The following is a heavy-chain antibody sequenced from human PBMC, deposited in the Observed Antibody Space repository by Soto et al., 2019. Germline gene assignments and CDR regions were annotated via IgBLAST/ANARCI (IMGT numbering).Heavy chain of an antibody. D-gene: IGHD2-15*01. CDR1: GFTFNSYA. J-gene: IGHJ4*02. V-gene: IGHV3-23*01. Sequence: GGSLRLSCAASGFTFNSYAMNWVRQAPGKGLEWVSAISGSGGTTYYADSVKGRFTISRDNSMNTLFLQTNSLRAEDTAVYYCAKSLWMGCSGGRCFSDYWGQGTLVTVSS. CDR3: AKSLWMGCSGGRCFSDY. CDR2: ISGSGGTT.